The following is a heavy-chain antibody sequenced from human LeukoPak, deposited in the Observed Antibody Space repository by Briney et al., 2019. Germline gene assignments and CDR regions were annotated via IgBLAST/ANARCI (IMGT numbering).Heavy chain of an antibody. Sequence: AASVKVSCRASGYTFTSYGISWVRQAPGQGLEWMGWMNPNSGNTGYAQKFQGRVTMTRNTSISAAYMELSSLRSEDTAVYYCATRAWGAAAGIPYYWGQGTLVTVSS. V-gene: IGHV1-8*02. J-gene: IGHJ4*02. CDR3: ATRAWGAAAGIPYY. D-gene: IGHD6-13*01. CDR1: GYTFTSYG. CDR2: MNPNSGNT.